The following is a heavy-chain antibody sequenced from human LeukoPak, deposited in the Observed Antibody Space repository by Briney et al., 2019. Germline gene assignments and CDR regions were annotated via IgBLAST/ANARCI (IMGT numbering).Heavy chain of an antibody. J-gene: IGHJ5*02. CDR1: GGSVSSNSNY. Sequence: TSETLSLTCTVSGGSVSSNSNYWSWIRQPPGKGLEWIGYNTYFGSASYNPPLKSRVTISVDTSKNQFSLKLSSVTAADTAVYYCARDTPGGYDFWWFDPWGQGTLVTVSS. CDR2: NTYFGSA. D-gene: IGHD5-12*01. V-gene: IGHV4-61*01. CDR3: ARDTPGGYDFWWFDP.